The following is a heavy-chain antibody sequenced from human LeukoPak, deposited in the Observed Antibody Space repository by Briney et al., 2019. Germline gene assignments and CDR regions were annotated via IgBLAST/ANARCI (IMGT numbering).Heavy chain of an antibody. V-gene: IGHV3-23*01. J-gene: IGHJ5*02. Sequence: GGSLRLPCAASGFTFSSYGMSWVRQAPGKGLEWVSAISGSGGSTYYADSVKGRFTISRDNSKNTLYLQMNSLRAEDTAVYYCARVLYGSGSNRWFDPWGQGTLVTVSS. CDR1: GFTFSSYG. D-gene: IGHD3-10*01. CDR3: ARVLYGSGSNRWFDP. CDR2: ISGSGGST.